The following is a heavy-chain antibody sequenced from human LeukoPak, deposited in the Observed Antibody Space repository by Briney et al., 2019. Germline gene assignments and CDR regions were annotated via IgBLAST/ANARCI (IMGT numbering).Heavy chain of an antibody. Sequence: ASVKVSCKASGYTFTGYYMHWVRQAPGQGLEWMGWINPNSGGTNYAQKFQGRVTVTRDTSISTAYMELSRLRSDDTAVYYCARGPRGTTYYYYYMDVWGKGTTVTVSS. J-gene: IGHJ6*03. CDR3: ARGPRGTTYYYYYMDV. CDR2: INPNSGGT. V-gene: IGHV1-2*02. CDR1: GYTFTGYY. D-gene: IGHD1-7*01.